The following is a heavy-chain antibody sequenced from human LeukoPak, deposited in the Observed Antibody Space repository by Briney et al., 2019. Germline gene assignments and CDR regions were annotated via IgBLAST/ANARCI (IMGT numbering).Heavy chain of an antibody. J-gene: IGHJ6*03. Sequence: GGSLRLSCATSGFSFSNYVMNWVRQAPGKGLEWVSYVSSSSSTIYYADSVKGRFTISRDNSKNTLYLQMNSLRAEDTAVYYCAKVLLEYYYYMDVWGKGTTVTVSS. CDR3: AKVLLEYYYYMDV. CDR2: VSSSSSTI. D-gene: IGHD3-3*01. V-gene: IGHV3-48*01. CDR1: GFSFSNYV.